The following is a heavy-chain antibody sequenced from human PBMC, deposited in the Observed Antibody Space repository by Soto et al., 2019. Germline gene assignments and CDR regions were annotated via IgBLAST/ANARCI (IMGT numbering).Heavy chain of an antibody. CDR1: GGSISSGGYS. D-gene: IGHD3-22*01. Sequence: SETLSLTCAVSGGSISSGGYSWSCIRQPPGKGLEWIGYIYHSGSTYYNPSLKSRLTMSLDTSKNQFSLKLTSVAAADTAVYYCARLGGFYQAFDSWGQGALVTVSS. V-gene: IGHV4-30-2*01. J-gene: IGHJ4*02. CDR3: ARLGGFYQAFDS. CDR2: IYHSGST.